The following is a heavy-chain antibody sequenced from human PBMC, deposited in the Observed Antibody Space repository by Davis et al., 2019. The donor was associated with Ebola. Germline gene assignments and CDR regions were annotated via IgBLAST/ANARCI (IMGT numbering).Heavy chain of an antibody. CDR3: SGTGGGTDY. J-gene: IGHJ4*02. V-gene: IGHV3-11*01. D-gene: IGHD2-8*02. CDR2: ISGGGRTI. CDR1: GFTFSDYY. Sequence: GESLKISCAASGFTFSDYYMSWIRQAPGKGLEWVSYISGGGRTIYYADSVKGRFTMSRDNAKNSLYLQMNSLRAEDTAVYYCSGTGGGTDYWGQGTLVTVSS.